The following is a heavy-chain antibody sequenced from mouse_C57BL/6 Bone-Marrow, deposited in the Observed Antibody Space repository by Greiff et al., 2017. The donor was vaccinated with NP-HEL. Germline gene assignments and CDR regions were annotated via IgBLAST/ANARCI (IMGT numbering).Heavy chain of an antibody. Sequence: LEESDAELVKPGASVKISCKVSGYTFTDHTIHWMKQRPEQGLEWIGYIYHRDGSTKYNEKFKGKATLTADKSSSTAYMQLNSLTSEDSAVYFCARESSYYYGSSYGDYWGQGTTLTVSS. J-gene: IGHJ2*01. V-gene: IGHV1-78*01. CDR1: GYTFTDHT. CDR3: ARESSYYYGSSYGDY. CDR2: IYHRDGST. D-gene: IGHD1-1*01.